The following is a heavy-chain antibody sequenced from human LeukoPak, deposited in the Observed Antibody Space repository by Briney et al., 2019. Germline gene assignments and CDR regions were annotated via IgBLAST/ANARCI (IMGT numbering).Heavy chain of an antibody. V-gene: IGHV1-2*02. CDR2: INPNSGST. Sequence: ASVKVSCKTSGYTFTGYYIHWVRQAPGQGLEWMGWINPNSGSTNYAQKFQGRVTMTTDTSISAAYMELSSLRSDDTAVYYCARGGRYFYESRFDSWGQGTLVTVSS. CDR1: GYTFTGYY. CDR3: ARGGRYFYESRFDS. D-gene: IGHD3-22*01. J-gene: IGHJ4*02.